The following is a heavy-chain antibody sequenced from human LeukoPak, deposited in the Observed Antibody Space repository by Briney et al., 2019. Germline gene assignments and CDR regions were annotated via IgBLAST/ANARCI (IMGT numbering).Heavy chain of an antibody. Sequence: AETLSLTCAVSGGSISSSSSICWTWVRQPPGKGLEWIGEIYHSGATNYNPSLKSRVTMLLDKSKNQFSLKLNSVTAADTAVYYCARNGGNSDYDYWGQGTLVTVSA. D-gene: IGHD4-23*01. CDR2: IYHSGAT. V-gene: IGHV4-4*02. CDR3: ARNGGNSDYDY. CDR1: GGSISSSSSIC. J-gene: IGHJ4*02.